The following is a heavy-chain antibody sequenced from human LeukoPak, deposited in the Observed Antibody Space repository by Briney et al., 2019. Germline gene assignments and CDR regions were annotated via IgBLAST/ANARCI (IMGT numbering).Heavy chain of an antibody. V-gene: IGHV3-30*04. CDR1: GFTFSSYA. CDR2: TSYDGSNK. Sequence: PGRSLRLSCAASGFTFSSYAMHWVRQAPGKGLEWVAVTSYDGSNKYYADSVKGRFTISRDNSKNTLYLQMNSLRAEDTAVYYCARPPTYYYDSSGSGYFDYWGQGTLVTVSS. J-gene: IGHJ4*02. CDR3: ARPPTYYYDSSGSGYFDY. D-gene: IGHD3-22*01.